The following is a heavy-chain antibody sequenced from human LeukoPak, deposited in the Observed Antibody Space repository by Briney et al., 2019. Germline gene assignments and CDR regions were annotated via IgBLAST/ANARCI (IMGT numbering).Heavy chain of an antibody. CDR1: GGSISTTNHF. D-gene: IGHD7-27*01. CDR2: IYHSGTT. CDR3: ARLSLTGSDAFDI. J-gene: IGHJ3*02. Sequence: SETLSLTCSVSGGSISTTNHFWGWIRQPPGKGLEWIGSIYHSGTTYYYPSLQSRVTISVDTSKNHFSLKLSSVTAADTAVYYCARLSLTGSDAFDIWGQGTMVTVSS. V-gene: IGHV4-39*02.